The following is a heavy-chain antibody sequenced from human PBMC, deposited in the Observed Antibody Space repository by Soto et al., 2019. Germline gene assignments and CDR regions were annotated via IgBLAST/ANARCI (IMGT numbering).Heavy chain of an antibody. CDR3: ARGLTYYYYYYMDV. Sequence: SQTLSLTCAISGGSVSSNSAAWNWIRQSPSRGLEWLERTYYRSKWYNDYAVSVKSRLTINPDTSKNQFSLQLNSVTPEDTAVYYCARGLTYYYYYYMDVWGQGTTVTVSS. J-gene: IGHJ6*02. CDR1: GGSVSSNSAA. V-gene: IGHV6-1*01. CDR2: TYYRSKWYN. D-gene: IGHD3-9*01.